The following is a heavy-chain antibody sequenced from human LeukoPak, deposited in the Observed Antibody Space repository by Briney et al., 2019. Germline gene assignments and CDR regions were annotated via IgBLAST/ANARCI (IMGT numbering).Heavy chain of an antibody. D-gene: IGHD3-22*01. CDR2: IYPGDSDT. V-gene: IGHV5-51*01. Sequence: GESLKISCKGSGYSFTSYWIGWVRQMPGKGLEWMGIIYPGDSDTRYSPSFQGQVTISADKSISTAYLQWSSLKASDTAMYYCARFSASSGYYPLHFDYWGQGTLVTVSS. CDR3: ARFSASSGYYPLHFDY. CDR1: GYSFTSYW. J-gene: IGHJ4*02.